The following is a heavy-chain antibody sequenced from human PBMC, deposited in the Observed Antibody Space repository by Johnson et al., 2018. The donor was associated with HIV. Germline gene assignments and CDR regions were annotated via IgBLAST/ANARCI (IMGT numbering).Heavy chain of an antibody. CDR3: ARTRLELSSGYPDAFDI. Sequence: QVQLVESGGGVVQPGRSLRLSCGASGFSFNNYAMYWVRQAPGKGLEWVAVIWYDGSNKYYADSVKGRFTISRDNAKNTVYLQMISLRAEDMAVYYCARTRLELSSGYPDAFDIWGQGTMVTVSS. D-gene: IGHD3-22*01. CDR2: IWYDGSNK. J-gene: IGHJ3*02. V-gene: IGHV3-33*08. CDR1: GFSFNNYA.